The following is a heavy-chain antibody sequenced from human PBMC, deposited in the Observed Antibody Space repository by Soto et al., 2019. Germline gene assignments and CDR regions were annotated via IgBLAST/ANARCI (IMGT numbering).Heavy chain of an antibody. Sequence: QVQLQESGPGLVKPSETLSLTCTVSGGSVSSGSFYWGWIRQPPGKGLEWNGYTYYSGSTNYNPSHKSRVTISVDTSKNQFSLKLSSVTAADTAVYYCAREDYYDSSDWGQGTLVTVSS. CDR2: TYYSGST. CDR1: GGSVSSGSFY. D-gene: IGHD3-22*01. J-gene: IGHJ1*01. CDR3: AREDYYDSSD. V-gene: IGHV4-61*01.